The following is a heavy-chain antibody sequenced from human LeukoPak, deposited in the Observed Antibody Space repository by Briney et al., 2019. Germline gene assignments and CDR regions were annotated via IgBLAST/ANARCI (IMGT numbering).Heavy chain of an antibody. CDR2: VYSGGGT. CDR1: GFTISTNY. D-gene: IGHD2-15*01. J-gene: IGHJ4*02. Sequence: GESLRLSCAASGFTISTNYMSWVRRAPGKGLEWVSVVYSGGGTYYADSVKGRFTISRDNSKNTVSLQMNGLRAEDTAVYYCARASFWFDYSGYYFDYWGQGTLVTVSS. CDR3: ARASFWFDYSGYYFDY. V-gene: IGHV3-66*01.